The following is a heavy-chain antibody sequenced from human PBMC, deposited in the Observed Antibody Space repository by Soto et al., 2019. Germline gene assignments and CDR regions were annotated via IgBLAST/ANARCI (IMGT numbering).Heavy chain of an antibody. D-gene: IGHD3-22*01. CDR3: AREGGYYDSSGSAGDFDL. Sequence: SETLSLTCTFSGGSISSYYWSWIRQPPGKGLEWIGYIYYSGSTNYNPSLKSRVTISVDTSKNQFSLKLSSVTAADTAVYYCAREGGYYDSSGSAGDFDLWGRGTLVTVSS. V-gene: IGHV4-59*01. J-gene: IGHJ2*01. CDR2: IYYSGST. CDR1: GGSISSYY.